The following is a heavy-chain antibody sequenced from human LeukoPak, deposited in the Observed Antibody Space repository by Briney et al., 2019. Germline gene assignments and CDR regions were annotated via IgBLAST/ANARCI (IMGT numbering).Heavy chain of an antibody. CDR3: ARGGFKWLRKQEDAFDI. CDR2: INHSGST. CDR1: GGSFSGYY. V-gene: IGHV4-34*01. Sequence: SETLSLTCAVYGGSFSGYYWSWIRQPPGKGLEWIGEINHSGSTNYNPSLKSRVTISVDTSKNQFSLTLSSVTAADTAVYYCARGGFKWLRKQEDAFDIWGQGTMVTVSS. D-gene: IGHD5-12*01. J-gene: IGHJ3*02.